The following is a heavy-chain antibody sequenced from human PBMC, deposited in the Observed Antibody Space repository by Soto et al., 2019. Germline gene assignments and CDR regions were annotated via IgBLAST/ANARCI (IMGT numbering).Heavy chain of an antibody. CDR3: GRVPAAAAGHGIDH. J-gene: IGHJ4*02. Sequence: ILSCAASGFTFSSYWMHWFRQAPGKGLVWVARIHDDGSITDYADSVKGRFTISRDNAKNTLYLQMNSLRAEDTAVYYCGRVPAAAAGHGIDHWGPGILVTVSS. CDR1: GFTFSSYW. CDR2: IHDDGSIT. V-gene: IGHV3-74*01. D-gene: IGHD6-13*01.